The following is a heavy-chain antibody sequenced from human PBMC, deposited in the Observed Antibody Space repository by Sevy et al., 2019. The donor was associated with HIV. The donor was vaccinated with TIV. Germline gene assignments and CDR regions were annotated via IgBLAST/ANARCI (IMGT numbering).Heavy chain of an antibody. CDR3: AREVVLRVLEWLNTYYYYYMDV. Sequence: GGSLRLSCAASGFTFSSYAMSWVRQAPGKGLEWVSAISGSGGSTYYADSVKGRFTISRDNSKNTLYLQMNSLRAEDTAVYYCAREVVLRVLEWLNTYYYYYMDVWGKGTTVTVSS. J-gene: IGHJ6*03. V-gene: IGHV3-23*01. D-gene: IGHD3-3*01. CDR1: GFTFSSYA. CDR2: ISGSGGST.